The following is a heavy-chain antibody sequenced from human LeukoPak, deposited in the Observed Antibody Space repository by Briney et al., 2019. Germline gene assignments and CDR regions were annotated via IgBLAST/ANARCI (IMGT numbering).Heavy chain of an antibody. D-gene: IGHD3-10*01. CDR2: INSDGSST. Sequence: GGSLRLSCAASGFTFSSYWMHWVRQAPGKGLVWVSRINSDGSSTSYADSVKGRFTISRDNAKNTLYLQMNSLRAEDTAVYYCASNSGSHNPLDYWGQGTLVTVSS. CDR1: GFTFSSYW. CDR3: ASNSGSHNPLDY. V-gene: IGHV3-74*01. J-gene: IGHJ4*02.